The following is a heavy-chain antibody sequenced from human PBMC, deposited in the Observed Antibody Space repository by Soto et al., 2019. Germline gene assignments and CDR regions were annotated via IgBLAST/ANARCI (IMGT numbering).Heavy chain of an antibody. D-gene: IGHD1-26*01. CDR2: IYYSGST. Sequence: SETLSLTCTVSGGSISSYYWSWIRQPPGKGLEWIGYIYYSGSTNYNPSLKSRVTISVDTSKNQFSLKLSSVTAADTAVYYCARRIVGAGNWFDPWGQGTLVTVSS. J-gene: IGHJ5*02. V-gene: IGHV4-59*01. CDR1: GGSISSYY. CDR3: ARRIVGAGNWFDP.